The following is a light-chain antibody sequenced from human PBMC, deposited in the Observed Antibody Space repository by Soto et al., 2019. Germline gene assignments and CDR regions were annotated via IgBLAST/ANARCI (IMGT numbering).Light chain of an antibody. CDR3: SSYTSSNILYV. V-gene: IGLV2-8*01. J-gene: IGLJ1*01. CDR1: SSDAGGYNY. Sequence: QSALTQPPSASGSPGQSVTMSCSGTSSDAGGYNYVSWYQQHPGKAPKIMIYEVSKRPSGVSYRSSGSTAGNTASLTVSGLQAEDEADYYCSSYTSSNILYVFGTGTKVTVL. CDR2: EVS.